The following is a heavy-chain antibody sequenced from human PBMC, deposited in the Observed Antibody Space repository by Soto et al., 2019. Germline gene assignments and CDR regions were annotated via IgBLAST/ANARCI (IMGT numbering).Heavy chain of an antibody. V-gene: IGHV3-23*01. Sequence: GGSLRLSCAASGFKFSNYAMSWVRQAPGEGLEWVSLISATGGGTYYADSVKGRFTISRDNSHNTLYLQVHSLTAEDTAVYYCAKDRRAGGNSAFYFDFWGQGAQVTVSS. D-gene: IGHD3-16*01. CDR2: ISATGGGT. CDR3: AKDRRAGGNSAFYFDF. CDR1: GFKFSNYA. J-gene: IGHJ4*02.